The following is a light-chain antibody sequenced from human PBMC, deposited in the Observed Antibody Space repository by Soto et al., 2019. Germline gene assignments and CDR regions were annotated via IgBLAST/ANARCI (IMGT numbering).Light chain of an antibody. CDR3: ATWDDSLNGWV. CDR1: NSNIGNNA. CDR2: YDD. J-gene: IGLJ3*02. V-gene: IGLV1-36*01. Sequence: QAVVTQPPSVSEAPRQRVAISCSGSNSNIGNNAVTWYQQLPGKAPKLLIYYDDLLPSGVSDRFSGSKSGTSASLAISGLQSEDEADYYCATWDDSLNGWVFGGGTQLTVL.